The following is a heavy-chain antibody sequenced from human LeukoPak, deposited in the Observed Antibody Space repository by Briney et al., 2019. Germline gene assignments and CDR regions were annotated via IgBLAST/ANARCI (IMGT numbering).Heavy chain of an antibody. V-gene: IGHV3-9*01. CDR1: GFTFDDYA. D-gene: IGHD3-22*01. CDR2: ISWNSGSI. Sequence: GGSLRLSCAASGFTFDDYAMHWVRQAPGKGLEWVSGISWNSGSIGYADSVKGRFTISRDNAKNSLYLQMNSLGAEDTALYYCAKDMAFDYDSSGPDYWGQGTLVTVSS. CDR3: AKDMAFDYDSSGPDY. J-gene: IGHJ4*02.